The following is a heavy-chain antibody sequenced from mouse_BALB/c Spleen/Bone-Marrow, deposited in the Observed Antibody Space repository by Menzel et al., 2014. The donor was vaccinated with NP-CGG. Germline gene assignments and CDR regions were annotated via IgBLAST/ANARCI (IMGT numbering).Heavy chain of an antibody. CDR2: IWAGGGT. D-gene: IGHD1-1*01. Sequence: VQLVESGPGLVAPSQSLSITCTVSGFPLSSYGVHWVRQCPGKGLEWLGIIWAGGGTNYNPALMSRLSISKDNSKSQVFLKMNSLQTDDTAMYYCARGDYGSTYWFAYWGQGTLVTVSA. CDR3: ARGDYGSTYWFAY. CDR1: GFPLSSYG. J-gene: IGHJ3*01. V-gene: IGHV2-9*02.